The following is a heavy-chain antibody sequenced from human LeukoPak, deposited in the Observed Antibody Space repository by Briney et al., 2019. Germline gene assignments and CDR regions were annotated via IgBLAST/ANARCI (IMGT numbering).Heavy chain of an antibody. CDR1: EFTFGDYT. D-gene: IGHD3-10*01. Sequence: GGSLRLSCAASEFTFGDYTMHWVRQAPGKNLEWVSLITRDGGIMHYADSVKGRFIISRDNSKDSLYLQMHSLITEDTALYYCAKGSSGWSGSLDVWGRGTTVTVSS. J-gene: IGHJ6*02. V-gene: IGHV3-43*01. CDR2: ITRDGGIM. CDR3: AKGSSGWSGSLDV.